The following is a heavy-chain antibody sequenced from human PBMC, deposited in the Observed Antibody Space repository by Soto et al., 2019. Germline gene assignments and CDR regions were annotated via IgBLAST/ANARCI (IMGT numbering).Heavy chain of an antibody. CDR3: AKGPRGIAAAGPEAYFDY. CDR1: GGTFSSYA. D-gene: IGHD6-13*01. Sequence: QVQLVQSGAEVKKTGSSVKVSCKASGGTFSSYAISWVRQAPGQGLEWMGGIIPIFGTANYAQQFQGRVTIAADESTTTAYTELRSLRSEDTAVYYCAKGPRGIAAAGPEAYFDYWGQGTLVTVSS. CDR2: IIPIFGTA. V-gene: IGHV1-69*01. J-gene: IGHJ4*02.